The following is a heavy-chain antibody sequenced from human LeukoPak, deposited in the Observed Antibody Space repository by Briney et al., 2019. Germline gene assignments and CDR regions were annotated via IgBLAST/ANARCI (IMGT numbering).Heavy chain of an antibody. J-gene: IGHJ4*02. Sequence: SETLSLTCAVYGGSFSGYYWSWIRQPPGKGLEWVGEINNSGSTNNNPSLKSQVTISVDTSKNQFSLKLSSVTAADTAVYYCARQQQLVPLDYWGQGTLVTVSS. CDR3: ARQQQLVPLDY. CDR1: GGSFSGYY. CDR2: INNSGST. D-gene: IGHD6-13*01. V-gene: IGHV4-34*01.